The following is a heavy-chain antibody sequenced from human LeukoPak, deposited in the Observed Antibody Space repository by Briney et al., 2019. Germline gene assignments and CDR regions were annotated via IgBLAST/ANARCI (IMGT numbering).Heavy chain of an antibody. CDR3: ARHPVLRYLGT. CDR1: GGSISSSNYY. D-gene: IGHD3-9*01. J-gene: IGHJ4*02. Sequence: PSETLSLTCTVSGGSISSSNYYWGRIRQPPGKGLEWIGSIYYSGSTYYNPSLKSRVTISVDTSKNQFSLKLSSVSAADTAVYYCARHPVLRYLGTWGQGTLVTVSS. CDR2: IYYSGST. V-gene: IGHV4-39*01.